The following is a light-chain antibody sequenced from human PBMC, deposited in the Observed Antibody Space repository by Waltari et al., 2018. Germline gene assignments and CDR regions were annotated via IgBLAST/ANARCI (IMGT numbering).Light chain of an antibody. J-gene: IGKJ4*01. Sequence: DIVMTQSPDPLAVSLGERAPINCKPSQSVLYSSNNKNYLAWYQQKPGQPPKLLIYWASTRESGVPDRFSGSGSGTDFTLTISSLQAEDVAVYYCQQYYSTPLTFGEGTKVEIK. CDR2: WAS. V-gene: IGKV4-1*01. CDR1: QSVLYSSNNKNY. CDR3: QQYYSTPLT.